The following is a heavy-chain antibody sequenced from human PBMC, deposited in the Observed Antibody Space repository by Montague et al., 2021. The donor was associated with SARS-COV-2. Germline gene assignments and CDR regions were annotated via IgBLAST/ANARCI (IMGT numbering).Heavy chain of an antibody. D-gene: IGHD1-14*01. J-gene: IGHJ5*02. V-gene: IGHV4-39*02. CDR3: ATLLPDGTVGASYIPFDP. Sequence: SETLSLTCTVSGASISRSDYYWAWIRQPPGQGLELIGSIHYIGNTNYNPSLESRVTISVDTSENHFSLKLRSVIAADTAVHDCATLLPDGTVGASYIPFDPWGQGTLVTVSS. CDR1: GASISRSDYY. CDR2: IHYIGNT.